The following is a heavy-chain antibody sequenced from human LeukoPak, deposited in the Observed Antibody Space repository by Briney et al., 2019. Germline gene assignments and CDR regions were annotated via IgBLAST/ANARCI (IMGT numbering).Heavy chain of an antibody. D-gene: IGHD2-2*01. CDR3: AKAGGYCSSSSCYLFD. Sequence: GGSLRLSCAVSGITLSNYGISRVRQAPGKGLESAAAISGSGSGTYYADSVKGRFTISRDNPKNTLYLQMNSLRVEDTAVYFCAKAGGYCSSSSCYLFDWGQGTLVTVSS. CDR1: GITLSNYG. CDR2: ISGSGSGT. J-gene: IGHJ4*02. V-gene: IGHV3-23*01.